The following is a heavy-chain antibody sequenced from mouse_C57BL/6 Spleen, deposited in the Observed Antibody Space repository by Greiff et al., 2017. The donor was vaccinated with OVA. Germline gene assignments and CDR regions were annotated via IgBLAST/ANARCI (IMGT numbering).Heavy chain of an antibody. CDR1: GYTFTSYT. Sequence: QVQLQQSGAELARPGASVKMSCKASGYTFTSYTMHWVKQRPGQGLEWIGYINPSSGYTKYNQKFKDKATLTADKSSSTAYMQLSSLTSEDSAVYYCARREITTVAFDYWGQGTTLTVSS. V-gene: IGHV1-4*01. CDR3: ARREITTVAFDY. D-gene: IGHD1-1*01. J-gene: IGHJ2*01. CDR2: INPSSGYT.